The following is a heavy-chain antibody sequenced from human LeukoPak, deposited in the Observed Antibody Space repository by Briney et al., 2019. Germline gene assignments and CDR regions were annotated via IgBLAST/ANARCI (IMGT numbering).Heavy chain of an antibody. Sequence: PSETLSLTCTGSGGTINDNNWSWIRQPAGNGLKWIGRIYSSGSTNYNPSLNSRVTMSVDTSKSQFSVNLTSVTAADTAVYYCVRCRGTTVLTRFDNWGQGTLVTVSS. CDR1: GGTINDNN. CDR2: IYSSGST. J-gene: IGHJ4*02. CDR3: VRCRGTTVLTRFDN. D-gene: IGHD1-1*01. V-gene: IGHV4-4*07.